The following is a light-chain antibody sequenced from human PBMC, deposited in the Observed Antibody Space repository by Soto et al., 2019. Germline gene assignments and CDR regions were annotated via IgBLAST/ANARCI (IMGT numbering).Light chain of an antibody. CDR3: QQGYSNPWT. CDR2: AAS. V-gene: IGKV1-27*01. Sequence: DIQMTQSPSSLSASVGDRVTITCRASQGISNYLAWYQQKPGKVPKLLIYAASTLQSGVPSRFSGCGSGTNFTLSLNSLQPEDFATYYCQQGYSNPWTFGQGTKVDIK. J-gene: IGKJ1*01. CDR1: QGISNY.